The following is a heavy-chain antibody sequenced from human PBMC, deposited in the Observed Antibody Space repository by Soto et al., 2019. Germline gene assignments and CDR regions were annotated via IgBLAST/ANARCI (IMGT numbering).Heavy chain of an antibody. Sequence: GGSLRLSCAASGFTFSTYAMNWVRQAPGNGLEWVSAISGSGGSIHYADSVKGRFTISRDNSKNTLYLQMNSLRAEDTAVYYCAKDISASISCSGSYCYSDYWGQGTLVTVSS. J-gene: IGHJ4*02. CDR1: GFTFSTYA. D-gene: IGHD2-15*01. CDR2: ISGSGGSI. CDR3: AKDISASISCSGSYCYSDY. V-gene: IGHV3-23*01.